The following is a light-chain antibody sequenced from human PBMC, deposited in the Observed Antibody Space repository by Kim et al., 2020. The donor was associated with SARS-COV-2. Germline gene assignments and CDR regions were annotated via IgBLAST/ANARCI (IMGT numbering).Light chain of an antibody. CDR3: QQYNSWPLT. CDR2: GIS. CDR1: QSVNSN. V-gene: IGKV3D-15*01. J-gene: IGKJ4*01. Sequence: VAPGYRATLSCRASQSVNSNLAWYQQKPGQAPRLLSYGISNRATGISARFSGSGSGTDFALTITSLQSEDIAVYYCQQYNSWPLTFGGGTKVDIK.